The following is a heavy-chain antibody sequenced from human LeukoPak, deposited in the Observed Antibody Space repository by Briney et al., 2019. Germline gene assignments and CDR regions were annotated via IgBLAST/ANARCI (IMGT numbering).Heavy chain of an antibody. CDR2: ISGSGSST. CDR3: ASPEYSDY. J-gene: IGHJ4*02. V-gene: IGHV3-23*01. CDR1: GFTFSSYA. Sequence: GGSLRLSCAASGFTFSSYAMSWVRQAPGKGLEWVSTISGSGSSTYYADSVKGRFTISRDNSKNTLYLQMNSLRAEDTAVYHCASPEYSDYWGQGTLVTVSS.